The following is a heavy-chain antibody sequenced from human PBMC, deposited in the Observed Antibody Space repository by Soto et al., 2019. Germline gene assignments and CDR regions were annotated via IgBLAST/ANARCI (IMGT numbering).Heavy chain of an antibody. CDR2: IYYSGSA. J-gene: IGHJ4*02. CDR1: GGFTRSRDYN. Sequence: SEALSLPCTGSGGFTRSRDYNLTWIRQLPEKGLERIGYIYYSGSANYNPSLKSRVTISVDTSRNQFSLKLNSVTAADTAVYFCARATYFSETGGPPPLDDWCQGTLVTVST. CDR3: ARATYFSETGGPPPLDD. V-gene: IGHV4-30-4*01. D-gene: IGHD2-8*02.